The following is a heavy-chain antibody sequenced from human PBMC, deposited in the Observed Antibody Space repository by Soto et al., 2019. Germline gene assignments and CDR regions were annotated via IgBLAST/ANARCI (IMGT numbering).Heavy chain of an antibody. V-gene: IGHV3-30*18. Sequence: QVQLVESGGGVVQPARSLRLSSAASGFTFSSYGMHWIRQAPGKGLEWVAVISYDGSNKYYADSVKGRFTISRDNSKNTLYLQMNSLRAEDTAVYYCAKETYSGPLDYWGQVTLVTVSS. CDR3: AKETYSGPLDY. J-gene: IGHJ4*02. CDR2: ISYDGSNK. CDR1: GFTFSSYG. D-gene: IGHD2-15*01.